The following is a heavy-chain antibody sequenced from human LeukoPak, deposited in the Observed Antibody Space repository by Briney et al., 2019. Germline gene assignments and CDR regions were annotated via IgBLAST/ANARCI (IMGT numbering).Heavy chain of an antibody. CDR3: TRGSHLYYDFWSGYSGVTWFDP. D-gene: IGHD3-3*01. CDR2: IRSKAYGGTT. V-gene: IGHV3-49*03. CDR1: GFTFGDYA. Sequence: GESLKISCTASGFTFGDYAMSWFRQAPGKGLEWVGFIRSKAYGGTTEYAASVKGRFTISRDDSKSIAYLQMNSLKTEDTAVYYCTRGSHLYYDFWSGYSGVTWFDPWGQGTLVTVSS. J-gene: IGHJ5*02.